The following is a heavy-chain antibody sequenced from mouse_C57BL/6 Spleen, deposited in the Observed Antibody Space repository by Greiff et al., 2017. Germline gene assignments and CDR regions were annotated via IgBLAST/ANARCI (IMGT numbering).Heavy chain of an antibody. V-gene: IGHV1-82*01. CDR1: GYAFSSSW. D-gene: IGHD4-1*01. J-gene: IGHJ2*01. CDR2: IYPGDGDT. Sequence: QVQLKQSGPELVKPGASVKISCKASGYAFSSSWMNWVKQRPGKGLEWIGRIYPGDGDTNYNGKFKGKATLTADKSSSTAYMQLSALTSEDSAVYSCARETLLTAYSFDYWGQGTTLTVSS. CDR3: ARETLLTAYSFDY.